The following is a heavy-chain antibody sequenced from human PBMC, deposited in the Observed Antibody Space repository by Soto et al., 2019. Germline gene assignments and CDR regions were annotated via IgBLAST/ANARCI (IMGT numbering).Heavy chain of an antibody. CDR2: ISWNSGSI. D-gene: IGHD1-26*01. J-gene: IGHJ6*03. CDR3: AKGGRLHYYHYYMDV. V-gene: IGHV3-9*01. CDR1: GFTFDDYA. Sequence: PGGSLRLSCAASGFTFDDYAMHWVRQAPGKGLEWVSGISWNSGSIGYADSVKGRFTISRDNAKNSLYLQMNSLRAEDTALYYCAKGGRLHYYHYYMDVWGKGTTITVS.